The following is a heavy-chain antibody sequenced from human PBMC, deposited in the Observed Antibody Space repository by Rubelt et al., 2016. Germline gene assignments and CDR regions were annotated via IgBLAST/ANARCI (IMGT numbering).Heavy chain of an antibody. Sequence: AASGFTFNDYYMSWVRQAPGKGLEWVSYISRTGTTKYYADSVRARFTISRDNAKNSLYLQMNSLRAEDTAVYYCARGGYSSSSTRFYYYYGMDVWGQGTTVTVSS. CDR1: GFTFNDYY. J-gene: IGHJ6*02. V-gene: IGHV3-11*04. CDR2: ISRTGTTK. CDR3: ARGGYSSSSTRFYYYYGMDV. D-gene: IGHD6-6*01.